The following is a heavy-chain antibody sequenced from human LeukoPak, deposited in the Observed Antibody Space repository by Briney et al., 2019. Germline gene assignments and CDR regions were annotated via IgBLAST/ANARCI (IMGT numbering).Heavy chain of an antibody. J-gene: IGHJ5*02. CDR2: IYYSGNT. V-gene: IGHV4-59*01. CDR1: GGSISSYY. D-gene: IGHD3-10*01. Sequence: SETLSLTCTVSGGSISSYYWSWIRQPPGKGLEWIGYIYYSGNTNYHPSLKSRVTISVDTSKNQFSLKLSSVTAADTAVYYCASWARGYYGSGSYYTNWFDPWGQGTLVTVSS. CDR3: ASWARGYYGSGSYYTNWFDP.